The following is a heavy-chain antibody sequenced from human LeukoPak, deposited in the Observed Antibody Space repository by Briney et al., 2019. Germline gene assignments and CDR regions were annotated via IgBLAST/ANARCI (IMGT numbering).Heavy chain of an antibody. CDR1: GYTFTGNY. CDR3: ARDLLMYYDGSGESA. CDR2: INPHSDGT. D-gene: IGHD3-10*01. J-gene: IGHJ5*02. Sequence: ASVKLSCTASGYTFTGNYIHWLRQAPGQGLEWMGWINPHSDGTNYAQKFQGRVTMTRDTSISTGYMELSSLRSDDTAVYYCARDLLMYYDGSGESAWGEGCLVTVSS. V-gene: IGHV1-2*02.